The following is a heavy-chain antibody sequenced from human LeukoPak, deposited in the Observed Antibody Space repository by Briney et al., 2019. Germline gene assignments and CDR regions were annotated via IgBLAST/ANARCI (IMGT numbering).Heavy chain of an antibody. D-gene: IGHD4-23*01. J-gene: IGHJ5*02. V-gene: IGHV1-46*02. CDR1: GYTFNRYY. Sequence: ASVKVSCKASGYTFNRYYMHWVRQAPGQGLEGMGIINTSGGSTNYAQKLQGRVSMTRDTSPSTVYLEVSSLRSEDTAVYYCARSQGGNTLWFDPWGQGTLVAVSS. CDR2: INTSGGST. CDR3: ARSQGGNTLWFDP.